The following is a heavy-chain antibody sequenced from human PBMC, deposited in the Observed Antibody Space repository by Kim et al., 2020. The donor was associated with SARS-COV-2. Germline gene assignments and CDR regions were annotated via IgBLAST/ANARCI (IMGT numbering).Heavy chain of an antibody. V-gene: IGHV4-59*08. J-gene: IGHJ5*02. Sequence: SETLSLTCTVSGGSISSYYWSWIRQPPGKGLEWIGYIYYSGSTNYNPSLKSRVTISVDTSKNQFSLKLSSVTAADTAVYYCARQNKQWDYGSGSYYGGSWFDPWGQGTLVTVSS. CDR1: GGSISSYY. CDR3: ARQNKQWDYGSGSYYGGSWFDP. CDR2: IYYSGST. D-gene: IGHD3-10*01.